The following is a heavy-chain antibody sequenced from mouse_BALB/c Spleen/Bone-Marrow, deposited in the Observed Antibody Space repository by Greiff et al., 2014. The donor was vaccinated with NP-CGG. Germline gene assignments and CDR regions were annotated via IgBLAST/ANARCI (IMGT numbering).Heavy chain of an antibody. CDR2: IDPANGNT. J-gene: IGHJ3*01. CDR1: GFNIKDTY. D-gene: IGHD1-1*01. CDR3: AIYYYGSSGFDY. V-gene: IGHV14-3*02. Sequence: VQLKESGAELVKPGASVKLSCTASGFNIKDTYMHWVKQRPEQGLEWIGRIDPANGNTKYDQKFQGKATITADTSSNTAYLQLSSLTSEDTSVYYCAIYYYGSSGFDYWGQGTLVTVSA.